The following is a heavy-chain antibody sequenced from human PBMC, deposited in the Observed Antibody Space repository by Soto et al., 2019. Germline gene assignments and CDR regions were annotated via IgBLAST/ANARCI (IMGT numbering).Heavy chain of an antibody. CDR2: ISAYNGNT. V-gene: IGHV1-18*01. D-gene: IGHD6-19*01. Sequence: ASVNGSSKASGYTFTSYGIIWVRQAPGQGLEWMGWISAYNGNTNYAQKLQGRVTMTTDTSTSTAYMELRSLRSDDTAVYYCASSLGRSGWYRPDYFDYWGQGTLVTVSS. CDR3: ASSLGRSGWYRPDYFDY. CDR1: GYTFTSYG. J-gene: IGHJ4*02.